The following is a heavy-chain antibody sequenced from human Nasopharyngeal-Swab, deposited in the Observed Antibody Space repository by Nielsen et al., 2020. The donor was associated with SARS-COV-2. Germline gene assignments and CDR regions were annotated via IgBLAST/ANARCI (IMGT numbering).Heavy chain of an antibody. CDR2: ISYDGSNK. V-gene: IGHV3-30-3*01. CDR3: ATGAFDI. J-gene: IGHJ3*02. CDR1: GFTFSSSG. Sequence: GGSLRLSCAASGFTFSSSGMDWVRQAPGKGLEWVAVISYDGSNKYYADSVKGRFTISRDNSKNTLYLQMNSLRAEDTAVYYCATGAFDIWGQGTMVTVSS.